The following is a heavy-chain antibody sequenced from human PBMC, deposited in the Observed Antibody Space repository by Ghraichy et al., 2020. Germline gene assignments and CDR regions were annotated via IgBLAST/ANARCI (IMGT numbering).Heavy chain of an antibody. Sequence: SETLSLTCSISGGAVSTGSYYWSWIRQPPGKGLEWIGHFYYSGSTNYNPSLQSPVTISADTSKNQFSLKLRSVTAADTAVYYCATRKGRYCISNNCYHFDSWGQGTLVTVSS. CDR1: GGAVSTGSYY. CDR2: FYYSGST. V-gene: IGHV4-61*01. D-gene: IGHD2-2*01. J-gene: IGHJ4*02. CDR3: ATRKGRYCISNNCYHFDS.